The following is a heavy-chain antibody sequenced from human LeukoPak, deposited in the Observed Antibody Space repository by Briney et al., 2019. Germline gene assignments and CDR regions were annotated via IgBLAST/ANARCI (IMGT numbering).Heavy chain of an antibody. V-gene: IGHV4-39*01. CDR1: GDSISSSSYY. D-gene: IGHD3-10*01. Sequence: SETLSLTCTVPGDSISSSSYYWGWIRQPPGKGLEWIGSIYYSGSTYYNPSLKSRVTISVDTSKNQFSLKLSSVTAADTAVYYCARALWFEAPFDYWGQGTLVTVSS. J-gene: IGHJ4*02. CDR3: ARALWFEAPFDY. CDR2: IYYSGST.